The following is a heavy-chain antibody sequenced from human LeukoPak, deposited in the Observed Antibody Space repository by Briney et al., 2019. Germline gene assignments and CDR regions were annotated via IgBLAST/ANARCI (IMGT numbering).Heavy chain of an antibody. CDR2: ISSSSSTT. J-gene: IGHJ4*02. CDR3: AKDAVRVVVVVPAAAGVSFDY. CDR1: GFTFSSYN. Sequence: GGSLRLSCAASGFTFSSYNMNWVRQAPGKGLEWVSYISSSSSTTHYADSVKGRFTISRDNSKNTLYLQMNSLRAEDTAVYYCAKDAVRVVVVVPAAAGVSFDYWGQGTLVTVSS. V-gene: IGHV3-48*01. D-gene: IGHD2-2*01.